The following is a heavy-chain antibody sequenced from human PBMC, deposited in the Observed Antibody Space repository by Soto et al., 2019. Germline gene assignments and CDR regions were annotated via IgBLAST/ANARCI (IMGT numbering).Heavy chain of an antibody. D-gene: IGHD3-3*01. J-gene: IGHJ4*02. CDR2: ISGSGGST. Sequence: GGSLRVSCAASGFTFSSYAMSWVRQAPGKGLEWVSAISGSGGSTYYADSVKGRFTISRDNSKNTPYLQINSPRAEHTAVYYCAKDGTYYDFWSGYYFRVYFDYWGQGTLVTASS. CDR3: AKDGTYYDFWSGYYFRVYFDY. CDR1: GFTFSSYA. V-gene: IGHV3-23*01.